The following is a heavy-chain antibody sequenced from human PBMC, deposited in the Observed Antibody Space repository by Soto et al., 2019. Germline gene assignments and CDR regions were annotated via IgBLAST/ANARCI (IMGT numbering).Heavy chain of an antibody. CDR2: MNPGSGDT. D-gene: IGHD3-9*01. J-gene: IGHJ5*02. V-gene: IGHV1-8*01. Sequence: SVKVPCKASGYSFTNNDVSWVRQATGQGLEWMGWMNPGSGDTGYAQKFQGRVTMTRDISIATAYMELSSLRSEDMAVYYCAREQNPIRYFDWFSRGGADWFDPWGQGTLVTVSS. CDR1: GYSFTNND. CDR3: AREQNPIRYFDWFSRGGADWFDP.